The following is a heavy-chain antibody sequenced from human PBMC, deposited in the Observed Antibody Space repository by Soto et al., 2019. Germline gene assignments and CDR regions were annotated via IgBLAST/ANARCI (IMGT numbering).Heavy chain of an antibody. CDR3: ARDGGRHPWGSDY. CDR2: IISSFGTA. Sequence: QVQLVQSGAEVKKPGSSVKVSCKASGATFSSYSIHWVLQAPGQGLEWMGEIISSFGTAHYAQKFQGRVTMTADEAKSTDYMSLSRRRSKYTSVYYCARDGGRHPWGSDYWGKGTLVTVSS. CDR1: GATFSSYS. J-gene: IGHJ4*02. V-gene: IGHV1-69*01. D-gene: IGHD3-16*01.